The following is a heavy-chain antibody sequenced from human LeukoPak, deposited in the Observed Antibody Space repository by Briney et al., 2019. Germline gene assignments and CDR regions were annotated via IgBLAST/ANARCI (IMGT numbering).Heavy chain of an antibody. CDR3: FQASSSSFDY. J-gene: IGHJ4*02. D-gene: IGHD6-6*01. CDR2: IYPGDSDT. Sequence: GESLKISCKGSGYRFTSYWIGWVRPMPGKGLEWMGIIYPGDSDTRYSPSFQGQVTISADKSISTAYLQWSSLKASDTAMYYCFQASSSSFDYWGQGTLVTVSS. V-gene: IGHV5-51*01. CDR1: GYRFTSYW.